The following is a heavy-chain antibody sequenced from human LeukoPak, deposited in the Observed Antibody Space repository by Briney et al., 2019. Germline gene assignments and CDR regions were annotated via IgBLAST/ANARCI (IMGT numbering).Heavy chain of an antibody. D-gene: IGHD7-27*01. J-gene: IGHJ6*03. V-gene: IGHV3-7*01. CDR3: ARYSNWFNYYYYYMDV. Sequence: AGGSLRLSCAASGFTFSSYGMHWVRQAPGKGLEWVANIKQDGSEKYYVDSVKGRFTISRDNAEKSLSLQMNSLRAEDAAVYYCARYSNWFNYYYYYMDVWGKGTTVTVSS. CDR2: IKQDGSEK. CDR1: GFTFSSYG.